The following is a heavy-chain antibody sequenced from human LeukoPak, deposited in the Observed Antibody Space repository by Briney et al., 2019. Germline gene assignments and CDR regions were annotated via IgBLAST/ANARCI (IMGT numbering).Heavy chain of an antibody. J-gene: IGHJ4*02. Sequence: GSLRLSCAASGFTFSSYAMSWVRQAPGKGLEWVSGISGSGGTTYYADSVKGRFTISRDNSKNTLYLQMNSLRAEDTAVYYCAKGSGLVRGVTPFDYWGQGSLVTVSS. CDR1: GFTFSSYA. V-gene: IGHV3-23*01. CDR3: AKGSGLVRGVTPFDY. D-gene: IGHD3-10*01. CDR2: ISGSGGTT.